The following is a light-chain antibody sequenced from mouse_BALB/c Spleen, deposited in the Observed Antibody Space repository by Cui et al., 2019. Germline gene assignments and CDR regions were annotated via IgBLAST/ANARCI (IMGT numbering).Light chain of an antibody. Sequence: QIVLTQSPAIMSASLGAEITLTCSASSSVSYMHWYQQKSGTSPKLLIYSTSNLASGVPSRFSGSGSGTFYSRTISSVEAEDAADYYCHQWSSYHTFGGGTKLEIK. CDR1: SSVSY. J-gene: IGKJ2*01. CDR3: HQWSSYHT. V-gene: IGKV4-80*01. CDR2: STS.